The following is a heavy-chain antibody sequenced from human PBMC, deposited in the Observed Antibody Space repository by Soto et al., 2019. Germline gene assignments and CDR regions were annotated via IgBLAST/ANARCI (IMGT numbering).Heavy chain of an antibody. V-gene: IGHV1-69*02. CDR3: ASSITIFGVVISDDAFDI. D-gene: IGHD3-3*01. J-gene: IGHJ3*02. CDR1: GGTFSSYT. CDR2: IIPILGIT. Sequence: SVKVSCKASGGTFSSYTISWVRQAPGQGLEWMGRIIPILGITNYAQKFQGRVTITANKSISTAYMELSSLRSEDTAVYHCASSITIFGVVISDDAFDIWGQGTMVTVSS.